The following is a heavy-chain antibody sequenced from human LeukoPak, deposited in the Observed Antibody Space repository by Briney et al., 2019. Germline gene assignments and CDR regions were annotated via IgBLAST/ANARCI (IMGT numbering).Heavy chain of an antibody. Sequence: SETLSLTCTVSGYSISSGYYWGWIRQPPGKGLEWIGSIYHSGSTYYNPSLKSRVTISVDTSKNQFSLKLSSVTAADTAVYYCARDPGVWYDSSGYYTWGQGTLVTVSS. CDR1: GYSISSGYY. J-gene: IGHJ5*02. D-gene: IGHD3-22*01. CDR2: IYHSGST. CDR3: ARDPGVWYDSSGYYT. V-gene: IGHV4-38-2*02.